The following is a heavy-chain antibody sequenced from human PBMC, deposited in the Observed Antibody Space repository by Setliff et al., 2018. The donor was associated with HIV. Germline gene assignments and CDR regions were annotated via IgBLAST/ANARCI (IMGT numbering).Heavy chain of an antibody. CDR1: LDSISSYF. Sequence: SETLSLTCTVSLDSISSYFWHWIRQPPGKGLEWIGYISYSGSTKYNPSLKSRLTISLEASQNQFSLRLTSVTAADTAMYHCARALNDGGDSWGQGTLVTVSS. D-gene: IGHD1-1*01. J-gene: IGHJ4*02. CDR2: ISYSGST. CDR3: ARALNDGGDS. V-gene: IGHV4-59*01.